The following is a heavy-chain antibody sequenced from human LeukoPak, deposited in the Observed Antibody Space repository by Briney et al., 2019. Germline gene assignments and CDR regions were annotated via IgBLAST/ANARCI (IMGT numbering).Heavy chain of an antibody. CDR3: AREGPTNWGSRYYYYYYMDV. Sequence: SETLSLTCAVYGGSFSGYYWSWIRQPPGKGLEWIGEINHSGSTNYNPSLKSRVTISVDTSKNQFSLKLSSVTAADTAVYYCAREGPTNWGSRYYYYYYMDVWGKGTTVTVSS. CDR2: INHSGST. J-gene: IGHJ6*03. D-gene: IGHD7-27*01. V-gene: IGHV4-34*01. CDR1: GGSFSGYY.